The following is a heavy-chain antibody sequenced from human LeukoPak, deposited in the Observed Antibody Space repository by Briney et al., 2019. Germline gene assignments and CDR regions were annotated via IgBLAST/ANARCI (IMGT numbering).Heavy chain of an antibody. Sequence: SETLSLTCIVSGYSISSGYYRGWIRQPPGKGLEWIGSIYHSGSTYYNPSLKSRVTISVDTSKNQFSLKLSSVTAADTAVYYCARDDRYSYGQTDYWGQGTLVTVSS. D-gene: IGHD5-18*01. CDR2: IYHSGST. CDR1: GYSISSGYY. J-gene: IGHJ4*02. CDR3: ARDDRYSYGQTDY. V-gene: IGHV4-38-2*02.